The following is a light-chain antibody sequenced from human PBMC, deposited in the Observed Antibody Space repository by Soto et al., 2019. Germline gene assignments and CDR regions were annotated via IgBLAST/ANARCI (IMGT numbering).Light chain of an antibody. Sequence: DIPLTQSPSFLSPSIGESVTITCRASQVISTSLAWYQVKPGKAPKLLFYAGSTLESGVPSRFSATVSGTECSLIIASLQPEDFATYYFQQLFDGPITFGQGTRGEIK. J-gene: IGKJ5*01. CDR1: QVISTS. CDR2: AGS. CDR3: QQLFDGPIT. V-gene: IGKV1-9*01.